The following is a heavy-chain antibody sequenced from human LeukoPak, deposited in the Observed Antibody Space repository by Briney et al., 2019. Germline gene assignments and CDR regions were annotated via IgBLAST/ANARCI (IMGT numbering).Heavy chain of an antibody. CDR3: ARGLWFGELLYAERAYWYFDL. J-gene: IGHJ2*01. D-gene: IGHD3-10*01. CDR2: IYHSGST. V-gene: IGHV4-59*01. CDR1: GGSFSTYY. Sequence: SETLSLTRTVSGGSFSTYYWSWIRQPPGKGLEWIGFIYHSGSTKYNPSLKSRVTIAVDTSKNQFSLKLSSVTAADTAVYYCARGLWFGELLYAERAYWYFDLWGRGTLVTVSS.